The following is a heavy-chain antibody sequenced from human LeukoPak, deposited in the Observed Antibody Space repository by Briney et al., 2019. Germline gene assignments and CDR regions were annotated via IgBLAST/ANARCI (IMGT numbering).Heavy chain of an antibody. V-gene: IGHV1-3*04. Sequence: ASVKVSCKASGYIFTNYNMHWVRQAPGQRLEWMAWINTDNGSTKYSQKFQGRVTITRDPSASTAYMELSSLRSEDTAVYFCARESQDDYVRATYHYRFDSWGQGTLVTVSS. J-gene: IGHJ4*02. D-gene: IGHD3-16*02. CDR2: INTDNGST. CDR3: ARESQDDYVRATYHYRFDS. CDR1: GYIFTNYN.